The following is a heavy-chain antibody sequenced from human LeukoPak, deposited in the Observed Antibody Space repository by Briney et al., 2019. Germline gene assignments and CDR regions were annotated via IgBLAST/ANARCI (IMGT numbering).Heavy chain of an antibody. CDR2: IYYSGST. Sequence: PSETLSLTCTVSGVSVSSGNYYWRWIRQPPGKGLDWIGYIYYSGSTNYNPSLKSRVTISVDTSKNQFSLRLSSVTAADTAVYYCARDPSGYFNYWGQGTLATVSS. D-gene: IGHD3-22*01. V-gene: IGHV4-61*01. J-gene: IGHJ4*02. CDR1: GVSVSSGNYY. CDR3: ARDPSGYFNY.